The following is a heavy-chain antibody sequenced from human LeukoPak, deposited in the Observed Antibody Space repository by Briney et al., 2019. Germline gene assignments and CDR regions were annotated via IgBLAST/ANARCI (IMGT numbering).Heavy chain of an antibody. CDR1: GFSFSSFA. Sequence: GGSLRLSCAASGFSFSSFALTWVRQAPGKELEWVSSITGSGVTSYGDSVKGRFSIFRDNSRRTLYLQLNSLRVEDTAVYYCAMEPNGDYVGAFDMLGQGTVVTVSS. CDR2: ITGSGVT. D-gene: IGHD4-17*01. V-gene: IGHV3-23*01. J-gene: IGHJ3*02. CDR3: AMEPNGDYVGAFDM.